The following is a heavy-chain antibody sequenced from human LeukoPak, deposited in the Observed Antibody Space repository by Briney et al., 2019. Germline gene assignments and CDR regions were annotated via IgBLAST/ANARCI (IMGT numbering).Heavy chain of an antibody. J-gene: IGHJ4*02. CDR1: GYSTSSGYY. CDR3: ARRYQVAAFYYFDY. Sequence: SETLSLTCAVSGYSTSSGYYWGWIRQPPGKGLEWIGSIYHSGSTYYNPSLKSRVTISVDTSKNQFSLKLSSVTAADTAVYYCARRYQVAAFYYFDYWGQGTLLTVSS. V-gene: IGHV4-38-2*01. D-gene: IGHD2-15*01. CDR2: IYHSGST.